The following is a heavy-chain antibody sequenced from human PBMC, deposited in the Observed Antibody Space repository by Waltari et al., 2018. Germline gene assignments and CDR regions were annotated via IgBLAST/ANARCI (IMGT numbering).Heavy chain of an antibody. Sequence: EVQLVESGGGLVKPGGSLRLSCAASGFTFSNAWMNWVRQAPGKALEWVGRIKSKTDGGTTGYAAPVKGRFTISRDESKNTLYLQMNSLKTEDTAVYYGTTVAYSSSWYSYYYYYGMDVWGQGTTVTVSS. V-gene: IGHV3-15*07. CDR2: IKSKTDGGTT. CDR1: GFTFSNAW. CDR3: TTVAYSSSWYSYYYYYGMDV. J-gene: IGHJ6*02. D-gene: IGHD6-13*01.